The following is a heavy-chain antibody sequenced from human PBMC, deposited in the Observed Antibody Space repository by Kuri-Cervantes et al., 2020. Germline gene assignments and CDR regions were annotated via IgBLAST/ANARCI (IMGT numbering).Heavy chain of an antibody. J-gene: IGHJ4*01. CDR3: ARVGMITSDY. Sequence: GSLRLSCTVSGGSVSSGSYYWSWIRQPPGKGLGWIGYIYYSGSTNYNPSLKSRVTISVDTSKNQFSLKLSSVTAADTAVYYCARVGMITSDYWGQGTLVTVSS. V-gene: IGHV4-61*01. CDR2: IYYSGST. D-gene: IGHD3-16*01. CDR1: GGSVSSGSYY.